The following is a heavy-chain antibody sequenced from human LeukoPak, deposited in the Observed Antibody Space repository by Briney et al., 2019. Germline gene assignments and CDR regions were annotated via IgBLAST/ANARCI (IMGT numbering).Heavy chain of an antibody. CDR3: ARGNCSSTSCLYYYYYGMDV. CDR2: TYYRSQWYN. Sequence: SQTLSLTCAISGDSVSSNSAAWNWVRQSPSRGLEWLGRTYYRSQWYNDYAVSVKSRITINPDASKNQFSLQLNSVTPEDTAVYYCARGNCSSTSCLYYYYYGMDVWGKGTTVTVSS. V-gene: IGHV6-1*01. D-gene: IGHD2-2*01. CDR1: GDSVSSNSAA. J-gene: IGHJ6*04.